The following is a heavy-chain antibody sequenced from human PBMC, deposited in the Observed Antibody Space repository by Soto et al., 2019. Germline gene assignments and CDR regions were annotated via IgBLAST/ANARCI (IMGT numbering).Heavy chain of an antibody. Sequence: GGSLRLSCAASGFTFRNYTMTWVRQAPGKXLXXVSHISIGRTTLDYPHSVNGRFTLYRDNADNSLYLQMNSLGADATAIYYRLRDHLYYYDIFGTHLNGFDIWGQGTMVTVSS. V-gene: IGHV3-48*01. CDR1: GFTFRNYT. D-gene: IGHD3-22*01. CDR3: LRDHLYYYDIFGTHLNGFDI. J-gene: IGHJ3*02. CDR2: ISIGRTTL.